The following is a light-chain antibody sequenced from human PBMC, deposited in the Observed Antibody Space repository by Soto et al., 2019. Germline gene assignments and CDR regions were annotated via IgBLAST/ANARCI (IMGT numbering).Light chain of an antibody. CDR2: GAS. J-gene: IGKJ1*01. Sequence: EIVLTQSPGTLSLSPGERATLSCRASQSVSSNYLAWYQHKPGQAPRLLIYGASMRATGIADRFTGSGSGTDFTLTISRLQPEDFEVYYCQQYGSSPRTFGQGTKVAIK. CDR3: QQYGSSPRT. CDR1: QSVSSNY. V-gene: IGKV3-20*01.